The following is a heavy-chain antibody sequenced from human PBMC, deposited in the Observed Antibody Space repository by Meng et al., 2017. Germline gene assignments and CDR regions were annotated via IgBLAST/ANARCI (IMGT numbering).Heavy chain of an antibody. Sequence: GESLKISCAASGFTFSSYEMNWVRQAPGKGLEWVGRIKDNTDGGTTDYAAPVQGRFTISRDDSKSMLYLQMNSLKTEDTAVYYCNTDRWKSPVDIWARGTLAT. J-gene: IGHJ3*02. CDR1: GFTFSSYE. D-gene: IGHD4-23*01. V-gene: IGHV3-15*01. CDR3: NTDRWKSPVDI. CDR2: IKDNTDGGTT.